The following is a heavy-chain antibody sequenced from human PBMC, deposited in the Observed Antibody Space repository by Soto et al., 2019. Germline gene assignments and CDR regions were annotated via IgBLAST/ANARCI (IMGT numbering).Heavy chain of an antibody. D-gene: IGHD3-16*01. J-gene: IGHJ4*02. CDR2: NR. CDR1: GYTFTNYR. CDR3: ARDRLPLGELYPGEY. V-gene: IGHV1-18*01. Sequence: QVQLMQSGPEVKKPGASVKVSCKASGYTFTNYRINWVRQAPGQGLEWMGYNRNYAQKLQGRVTMTTDTATSTAYMELRSLRSDDTAVYYCARDRLPLGELYPGEYWGQGTVVTVSS.